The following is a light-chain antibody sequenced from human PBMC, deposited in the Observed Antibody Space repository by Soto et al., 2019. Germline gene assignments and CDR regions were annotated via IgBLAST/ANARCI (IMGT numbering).Light chain of an antibody. Sequence: EIVLTQSPATLSLSPGERATLSCRASQSVSSYLAWYQQKPGQAPRLLIYDASNRATGIPARFSCSGSGTDFTLPISSLVPEDFAVYYCQQRSNWPPYTFGQGTKLEIK. V-gene: IGKV3-11*01. CDR1: QSVSSY. J-gene: IGKJ2*01. CDR2: DAS. CDR3: QQRSNWPPYT.